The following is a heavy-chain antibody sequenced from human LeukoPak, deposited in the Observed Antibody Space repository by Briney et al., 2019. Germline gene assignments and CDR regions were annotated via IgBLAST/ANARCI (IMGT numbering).Heavy chain of an antibody. D-gene: IGHD2-15*01. CDR2: FSGGDGST. CDR1: GFTFSSYA. V-gene: IGHV3-23*01. Sequence: GGSLRLSCAASGFTFSSYAMSWVRQAPGKGLEWVSGFSGGDGSTSYADSVKGRFAISRDNSKNTLYLQMNSLRAEDTAVYYCAKTQVYCDCWGQGTLVTVSS. CDR3: AKTQVYCDC. J-gene: IGHJ4*02.